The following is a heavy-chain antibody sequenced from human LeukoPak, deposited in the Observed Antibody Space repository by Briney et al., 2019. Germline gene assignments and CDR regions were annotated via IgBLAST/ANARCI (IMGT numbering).Heavy chain of an antibody. CDR1: GFTFSSYG. CDR2: ISYDGSNK. D-gene: IGHD3-22*01. CDR3: AREKNYYDSSPVGY. Sequence: PGGSLRLSCAASGFTFSSYGMHWVRQAPGKGLEWVAVISYDGSNKYYADSVKGRFTISRDNSKNTLYLQMNSLRAEDTAVYYCAREKNYYDSSPVGYWGQGTLVTVSS. J-gene: IGHJ4*02. V-gene: IGHV3-30*19.